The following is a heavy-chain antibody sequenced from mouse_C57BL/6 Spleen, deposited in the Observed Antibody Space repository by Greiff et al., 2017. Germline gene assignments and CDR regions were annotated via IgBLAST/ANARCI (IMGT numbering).Heavy chain of an antibody. CDR2: IYPGSGNT. CDR1: GYTFTDYY. CDR3: AREGYDYDD. V-gene: IGHV1-76*01. D-gene: IGHD2-4*01. Sequence: VKLMESGAELVRPGASVKLSCKASGYTFTDYYINWVKQRPGQGLEWIARIYPGSGNTYYNEKFKGKATLTAEKSSSTAYMQLSSLTSEDSAVYFCAREGYDYDDWGQGTTLTVSS. J-gene: IGHJ2*01.